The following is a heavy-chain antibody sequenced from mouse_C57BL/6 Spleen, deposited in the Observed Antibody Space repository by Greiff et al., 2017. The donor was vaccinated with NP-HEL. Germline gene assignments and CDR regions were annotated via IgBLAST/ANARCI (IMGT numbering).Heavy chain of an antibody. Sequence: EVQLQQSGPELVKPGASVKISCKASGYSFTDYNMNWVKQSHGKSLEWIGVINPNYGTTSYNQKFKGKATLTVDQSSSTAYMQLNSLTSEYSADYYCARTDYYGSRTRAMDDWGKGTSVTVSS. CDR1: GYSFTDYN. D-gene: IGHD1-1*01. CDR2: INPNYGTT. CDR3: ARTDYYGSRTRAMDD. V-gene: IGHV1-39*01. J-gene: IGHJ4*01.